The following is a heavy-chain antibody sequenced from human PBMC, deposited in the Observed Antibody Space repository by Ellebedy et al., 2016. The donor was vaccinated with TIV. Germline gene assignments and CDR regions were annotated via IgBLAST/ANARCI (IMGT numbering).Heavy chain of an antibody. V-gene: IGHV1-18*04. Sequence: AASVKVSCEASGYTFPTYGITWVRQAPGQGLEWMGWINAYDENTNYAQKIQGRATMTTDTSTSTAYLELRSLRSDDTAVYFCAREVARTVVTTAMYFDNWGQGTLVTVSS. CDR2: INAYDENT. D-gene: IGHD2-21*02. J-gene: IGHJ4*02. CDR1: GYTFPTYG. CDR3: AREVARTVVTTAMYFDN.